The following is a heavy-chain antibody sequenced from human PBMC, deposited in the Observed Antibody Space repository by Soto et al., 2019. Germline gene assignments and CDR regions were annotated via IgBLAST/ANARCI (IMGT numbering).Heavy chain of an antibody. J-gene: IGHJ4*02. Sequence: EVQLVESGGGLVQPGRSLRLFCVGSGFTFDDYGMHWVRQAPGKGLEWVSGISWDSYSIGYADSVKGRFTISRDNAKNSLYLQMNSLKSEDTALYYCAKARGGIDYWGQGTLVTGST. CDR3: AKARGGIDY. D-gene: IGHD3-16*01. V-gene: IGHV3-9*01. CDR2: ISWDSYSI. CDR1: GFTFDDYG.